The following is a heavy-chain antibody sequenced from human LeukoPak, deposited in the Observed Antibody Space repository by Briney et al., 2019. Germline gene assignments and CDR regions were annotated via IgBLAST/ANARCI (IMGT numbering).Heavy chain of an antibody. D-gene: IGHD3-22*01. CDR2: IWYDGSNK. J-gene: IGHJ4*02. Sequence: PGGSLRLSCAASGFTFSSYGMHWVRQAPGKGLEWVAVIWYDGSNKYYADSVKGRFTISRDNSKNTLYLQMNSLRAEDTAVYYCARDLTGYYDSNYWGQGTLVTVSS. CDR1: GFTFSSYG. V-gene: IGHV3-33*01. CDR3: ARDLTGYYDSNY.